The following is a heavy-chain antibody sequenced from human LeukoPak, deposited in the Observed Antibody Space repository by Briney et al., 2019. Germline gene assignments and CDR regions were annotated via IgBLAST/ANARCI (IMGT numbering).Heavy chain of an antibody. D-gene: IGHD6-13*01. CDR2: ISYDGSNK. J-gene: IGHJ4*02. CDR3: ARSTGGAAAGPDY. Sequence: GSLRLSCAASGSTFSSYAMHWVRQAPGKGLEWVAVISYDGSNKYYADSVKGRFTISRDNSKNTLYLQMNSLRAEDTAVYYCARSTGGAAAGPDYWGQGTLVTVSS. CDR1: GSTFSSYA. V-gene: IGHV3-30-3*01.